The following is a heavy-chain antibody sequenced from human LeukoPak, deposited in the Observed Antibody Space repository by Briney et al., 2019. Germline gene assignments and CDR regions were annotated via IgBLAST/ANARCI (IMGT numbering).Heavy chain of an antibody. J-gene: IGHJ4*02. V-gene: IGHV3-64D*09. D-gene: IGHD7-27*01. CDR1: GFTFSSYA. Sequence: GGSLRLSCSASGFTFSSYAIHWVRQAPGKGLEYVSGTSSNGGSTYNANSVKGRITISRDNSKNTVDLQMSGLRAEDTAVYYCVKRTGLYFDYWGQGTLVTVSS. CDR3: VKRTGLYFDY. CDR2: TSSNGGST.